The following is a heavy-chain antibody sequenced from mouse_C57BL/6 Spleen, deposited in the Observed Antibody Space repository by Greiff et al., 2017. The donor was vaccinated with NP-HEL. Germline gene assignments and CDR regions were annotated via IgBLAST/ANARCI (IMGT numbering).Heavy chain of an antibody. J-gene: IGHJ1*03. V-gene: IGHV1-69*01. D-gene: IGHD1-1*01. Sequence: VKLQQPGAELVMPGASVKLSCKASGYTFTSYWMHWVKQRPGQGLEWIGEIDPSDSYTNYNQKFKGKSTLTVDKSSSTAYMQLSSLTSEDSAVYYCARSAALTTVVFYWYFDVWGTGTTVTVSS. CDR1: GYTFTSYW. CDR3: ARSAALTTVVFYWYFDV. CDR2: IDPSDSYT.